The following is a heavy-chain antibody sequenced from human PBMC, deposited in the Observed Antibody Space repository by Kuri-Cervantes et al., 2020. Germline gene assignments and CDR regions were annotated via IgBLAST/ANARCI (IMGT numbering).Heavy chain of an antibody. V-gene: IGHV4-34*01. CDR1: GGSFIDYY. Sequence: GSLRLSCVVYGGSFIDYYWSWIRQTPGKGLEWIGEINHSGSTNYNPSLKSRVTISVDKSKNQFSLKLSSVTAADTAVYYCARALGNHHLLFYEDFDPWGQGTLVTVSS. CDR3: ARALGNHHLLFYEDFDP. J-gene: IGHJ5*02. D-gene: IGHD2-2*01. CDR2: INHSGST.